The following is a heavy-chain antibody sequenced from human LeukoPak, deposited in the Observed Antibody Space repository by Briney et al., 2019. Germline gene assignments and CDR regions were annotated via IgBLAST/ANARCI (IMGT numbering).Heavy chain of an antibody. CDR1: GFTVNSNY. J-gene: IGHJ4*02. Sequence: GGSLRLSCAASGFTVNSNYMSWVRQAPGKGLEWVSVFYSGGSTYYADSVKGRFTISRDNSKNTLYLQMNSLRAEDTAVYCCARQRDRYYFDYWGQGTLVTVSS. V-gene: IGHV3-66*02. D-gene: IGHD1-14*01. CDR2: FYSGGST. CDR3: ARQRDRYYFDY.